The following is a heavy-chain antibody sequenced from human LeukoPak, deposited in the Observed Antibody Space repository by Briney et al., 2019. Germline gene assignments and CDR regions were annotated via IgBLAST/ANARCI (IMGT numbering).Heavy chain of an antibody. J-gene: IGHJ1*01. Sequence: PSQTLSLTCTVSGGSISSGGYYWSWIRQHPGKGLEWIGYVYYSGSTYYNPSLKSRLTISVDTSKNQFSLKLSSVTAADTAVYYCARGVSYYDSSGYYNEYFQHWGQGTLVTVSS. CDR1: GGSISSGGYY. CDR3: ARGVSYYDSSGYYNEYFQH. CDR2: VYYSGST. D-gene: IGHD3-22*01. V-gene: IGHV4-31*03.